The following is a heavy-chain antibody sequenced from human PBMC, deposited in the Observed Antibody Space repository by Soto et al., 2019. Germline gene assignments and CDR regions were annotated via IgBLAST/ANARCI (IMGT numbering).Heavy chain of an antibody. CDR3: AREADFASSGYVLDY. CDR1: GFTFNRYS. V-gene: IGHV3-21*01. CDR2: VASSSSSM. D-gene: IGHD3-22*01. J-gene: IGHJ4*02. Sequence: GGSLRLSCAASGFTFNRYSMNWVRQAPGKGLEWVSSVASSSSSMLYADSVKGRFTISRDDAKDSLFLQMNSLRADDTAVYYCAREADFASSGYVLDYWGQGTLVTVSS.